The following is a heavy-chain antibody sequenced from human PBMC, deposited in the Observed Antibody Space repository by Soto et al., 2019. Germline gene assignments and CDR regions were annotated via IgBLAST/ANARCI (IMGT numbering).Heavy chain of an antibody. Sequence: GGSLRLSCAASGFTFSIYGMHWFRQAPGKGLEWVAVISYDGSNKYYADSVKGRFTISRDNSKNTLYLQMNSLRAEDTAVYYCAKDLDMTGTTLPHDYWGQGTLVTVSS. V-gene: IGHV3-30*18. J-gene: IGHJ4*02. D-gene: IGHD1-7*01. CDR1: GFTFSIYG. CDR3: AKDLDMTGTTLPHDY. CDR2: ISYDGSNK.